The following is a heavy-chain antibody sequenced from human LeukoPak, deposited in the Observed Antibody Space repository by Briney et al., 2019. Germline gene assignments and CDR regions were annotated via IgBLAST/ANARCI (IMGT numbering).Heavy chain of an antibody. J-gene: IGHJ6*02. CDR2: ISAYNGNT. Sequence: ASVKVSCKASGYTFTSYGISWVRQAPGQGLEWMGWISAYNGNTNYAQKLQGRVTMTTDTSTSTAYMELRSLRSDDTAVYYCARDKSQVVAVGYYGSGRTHGMDVWGQGTTVTVS. CDR3: ARDKSQVVAVGYYGSGRTHGMDV. D-gene: IGHD3-10*01. V-gene: IGHV1-18*01. CDR1: GYTFTSYG.